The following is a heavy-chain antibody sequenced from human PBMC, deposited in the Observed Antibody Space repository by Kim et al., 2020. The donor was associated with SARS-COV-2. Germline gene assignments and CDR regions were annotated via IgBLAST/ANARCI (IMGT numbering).Heavy chain of an antibody. V-gene: IGHV5-51*01. J-gene: IGHJ6*02. Sequence: GESLKISCKGSGYSFTSYWIGWVRQMPGKGLEWMGIIYPGDSDTRYSPSFQGQVTISADKSISTAYLQWSSLKASDTAMYYCARGGLYSSSWKGYYYYGMDVWGQGTTVTVSS. D-gene: IGHD6-13*01. CDR2: IYPGDSDT. CDR1: GYSFTSYW. CDR3: ARGGLYSSSWKGYYYYGMDV.